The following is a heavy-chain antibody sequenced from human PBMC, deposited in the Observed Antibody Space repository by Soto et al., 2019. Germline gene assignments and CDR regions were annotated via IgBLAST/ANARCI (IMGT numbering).Heavy chain of an antibody. V-gene: IGHV4-31*03. CDR2: IYYSGST. D-gene: IGHD1-1*01. CDR3: ARVYNWNYSL. CDR1: GGSISSGGYY. J-gene: IGHJ4*02. Sequence: PSETLSLTCTVSGGSISSGGYYWSWTRQHPGKGLEWIGYIYYSGSTYYNPSLKSRVTISVDTSKNQFSLKLSSVTAADTAVYYCARVYNWNYSLWGQGTLVTVSS.